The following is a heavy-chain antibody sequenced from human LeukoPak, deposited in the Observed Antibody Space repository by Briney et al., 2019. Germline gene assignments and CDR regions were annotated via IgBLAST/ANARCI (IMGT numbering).Heavy chain of an antibody. V-gene: IGHV4-59*01. CDR2: FYYSGST. CDR3: ARVYCGGDCYLGDAFDI. D-gene: IGHD2-21*02. Sequence: SETLSLTCSVYGGSISSYYWSWIRQPPGKGLEWIGYFYYSGSTNYNPSLKSRVTISVDTSKNQFSLKLSSVTAADTAVYYCARVYCGGDCYLGDAFDIWGQGTMVTVSS. CDR1: GGSISSYY. J-gene: IGHJ3*02.